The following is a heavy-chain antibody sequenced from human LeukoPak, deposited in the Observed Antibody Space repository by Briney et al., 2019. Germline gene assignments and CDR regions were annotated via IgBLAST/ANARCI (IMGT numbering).Heavy chain of an antibody. CDR3: ASQMGY. CDR2: IYTSGST. V-gene: IGHV4-61*02. D-gene: IGHD5-24*01. Sequence: SETLSLTCTVSGGSISSGSYYWSWIRQPAGKGLEWIGRIYTSGSTNYNPSLKSRVTISVDTSKNQFSLKLSSVTAADMAVYYCASQMGYWGQGTLVTVSS. J-gene: IGHJ4*02. CDR1: GGSISSGSYY.